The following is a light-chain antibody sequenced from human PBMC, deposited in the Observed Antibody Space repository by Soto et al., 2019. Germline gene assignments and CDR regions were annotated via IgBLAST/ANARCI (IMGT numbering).Light chain of an antibody. CDR1: RSNIGDHD. CDR3: QTYDSSLSGLYV. Sequence: QSVLTQPPSVSAAPGQKVTISCSGGRSNIGDHDVSWYKQLPGTAPKLLMSENNKRPSGIPDRFSGSKSGTSATLGITGLQTGDEGDYYCQTYDSSLSGLYVFGTGTKVTVL. CDR2: ENN. J-gene: IGLJ1*01. V-gene: IGLV1-51*02.